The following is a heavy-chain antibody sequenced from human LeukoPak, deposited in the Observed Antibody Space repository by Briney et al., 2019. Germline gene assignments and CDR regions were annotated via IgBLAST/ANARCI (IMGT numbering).Heavy chain of an antibody. CDR1: GYTFTGYY. CDR2: INPNSGGT. D-gene: IGHD3-3*01. Sequence: ASVKVSCKASGYTFTGYYMHWVRQAPGQGLEWMGWINPNSGGTNYAQKFQGRVTMTRDTSISTAYMELSRLRSEDTAVYYCARHSDFWSAPDSWGQGTLVTVSS. J-gene: IGHJ5*01. CDR3: ARHSDFWSAPDS. V-gene: IGHV1-2*02.